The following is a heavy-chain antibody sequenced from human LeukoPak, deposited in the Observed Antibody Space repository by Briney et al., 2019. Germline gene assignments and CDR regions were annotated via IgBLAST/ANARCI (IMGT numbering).Heavy chain of an antibody. Sequence: ASVKGSCKVSGYTLTELSMHWVRQAPGKGLEWMGGFDPEDGETIYAQKFQGRVTMTEDTPTDTAYMELSSLRSEDTAVYYCATDNVGYATTSSYGMDVWGKGTTVAVSS. J-gene: IGHJ6*04. CDR2: FDPEDGET. D-gene: IGHD5-12*01. CDR3: ATDNVGYATTSSYGMDV. CDR1: GYTLTELS. V-gene: IGHV1-24*01.